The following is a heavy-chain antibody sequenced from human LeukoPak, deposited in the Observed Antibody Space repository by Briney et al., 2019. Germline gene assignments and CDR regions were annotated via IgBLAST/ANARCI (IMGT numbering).Heavy chain of an antibody. V-gene: IGHV3-23*01. J-gene: IGHJ4*02. CDR2: ISGSGDTT. D-gene: IGHD6-19*01. Sequence: GGSLRLSCAASGLTFSNYAMTWVRQGPGKGLEWVSGISGSGDTTYYADSEKGRFTTSRDNFRNTLYLQMNSLTVADTAVYFCARESFKAVAGYLDYWGQGILVTVSS. CDR1: GLTFSNYA. CDR3: ARESFKAVAGYLDY.